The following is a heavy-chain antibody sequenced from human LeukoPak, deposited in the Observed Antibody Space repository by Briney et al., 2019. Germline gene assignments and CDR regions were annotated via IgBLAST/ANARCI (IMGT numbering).Heavy chain of an antibody. CDR2: IYYSGST. J-gene: IGHJ3*02. CDR1: GFSLSSGYY. CDR3: ARFYDSSGYYSFDI. V-gene: IGHV4-61*01. D-gene: IGHD3-22*01. Sequence: SETLSLTCTVSGFSLSSGYYWSWIRQPPGKGLEWIGYIYYSGSTNYNPSLKSRVTISVDTSKNQFSLKLSSVTAADTAVYYCARFYDSSGYYSFDIWGQGTMVTVSS.